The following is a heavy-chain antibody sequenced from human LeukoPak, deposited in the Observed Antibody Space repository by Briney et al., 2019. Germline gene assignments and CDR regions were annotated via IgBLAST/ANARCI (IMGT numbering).Heavy chain of an antibody. Sequence: KPSETLSLTCAVYGGSFSGYYWSWIRQPPGKGLEWIGEINHSGSTNCNPSLKSRVTISVDTSKNQFSLKLSSVTAADTAVYYCARVKLQYDYIWGSYRYFDYWGQETLVTVSS. CDR1: GGSFSGYY. CDR2: INHSGST. D-gene: IGHD3-16*02. CDR3: ARVKLQYDYIWGSYRYFDY. J-gene: IGHJ4*02. V-gene: IGHV4-34*01.